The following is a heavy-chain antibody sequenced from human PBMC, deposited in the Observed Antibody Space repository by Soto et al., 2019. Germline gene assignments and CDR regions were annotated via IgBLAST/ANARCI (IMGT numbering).Heavy chain of an antibody. V-gene: IGHV1-69*13. CDR3: ARDGARGSPAGNYYYGMDV. CDR1: GGTFSSYA. D-gene: IGHD3-16*01. CDR2: IIPIFGTA. J-gene: IGHJ6*02. Sequence: GASVKVSCKASGGTFSSYAISWVRQAPGQGLEWMGGIIPIFGTANYAQKFQGRVTITADESTSTAYMELSSLRSEDTAVYYCARDGARGSPAGNYYYGMDVWGQGTTVTVS.